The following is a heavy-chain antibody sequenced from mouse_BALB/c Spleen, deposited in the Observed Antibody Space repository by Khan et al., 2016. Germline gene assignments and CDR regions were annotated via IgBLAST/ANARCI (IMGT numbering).Heavy chain of an antibody. CDR2: IRYSGST. Sequence: EVQLQESGPGLVKPSQSLSLTCTVTGYSITSDYAWNWIRQFPGNKLEWMGYIRYSGSTTYNPSLKSRISITRDTSKNQFFLQFYSVTTEDTATYYCTRSPTATRYFEVWGAGTTVTVSS. V-gene: IGHV3-2*02. D-gene: IGHD1-2*01. J-gene: IGHJ1*01. CDR1: GYSITSDYA. CDR3: TRSPTATRYFEV.